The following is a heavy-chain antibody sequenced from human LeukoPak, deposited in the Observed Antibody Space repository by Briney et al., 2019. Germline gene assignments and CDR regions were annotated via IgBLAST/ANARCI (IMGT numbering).Heavy chain of an antibody. CDR1: GFDFSTYS. Sequence: AGGSLRLSCAPSGFDFSTYSIDWVRQAPGKGLEWVSYISSSSSNIYHADSVKGRFTISRDNAKNSLHLQMNSLRAEDTAVYYCARVGRSGWTVDYWGQGTLVTVSS. CDR2: ISSSSSNI. J-gene: IGHJ4*02. V-gene: IGHV3-48*04. CDR3: ARVGRSGWTVDY. D-gene: IGHD6-19*01.